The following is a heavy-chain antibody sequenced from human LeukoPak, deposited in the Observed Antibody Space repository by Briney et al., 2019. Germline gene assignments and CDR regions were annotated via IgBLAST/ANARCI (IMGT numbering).Heavy chain of an antibody. D-gene: IGHD3-22*01. Sequence: GGSLRLSCAASGFTFSDYYMSWIRQAPGKGLEWVSYISSGGSIIYYADSVKGRFTISRDNAKNSLYLQMNSLRAEDTAVYYCARARYYDSSGYIGYWGQGTLVTISS. V-gene: IGHV3-11*01. CDR3: ARARYYDSSGYIGY. CDR1: GFTFSDYY. J-gene: IGHJ4*02. CDR2: ISSGGSII.